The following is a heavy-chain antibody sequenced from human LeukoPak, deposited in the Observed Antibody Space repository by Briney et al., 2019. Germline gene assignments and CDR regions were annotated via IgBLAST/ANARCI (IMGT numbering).Heavy chain of an antibody. V-gene: IGHV4-39*01. Sequence: SETLSLTCTVSGGSISSSSYYWGWIRQPPGKGLEWIGSAYYSGSTYHNPSLKSRVTISVDTSKNQFSLKLSSVTAADTAVYYCARLTSGHFDYWGQGTLVTVSS. CDR3: ARLTSGHFDY. D-gene: IGHD3-10*01. CDR1: GGSISSSSYY. CDR2: AYYSGST. J-gene: IGHJ4*02.